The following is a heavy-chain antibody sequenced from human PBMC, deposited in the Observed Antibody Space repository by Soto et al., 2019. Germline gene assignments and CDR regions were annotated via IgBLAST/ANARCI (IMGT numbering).Heavy chain of an antibody. Sequence: KPSETLSLTCTVSGGSISSGGYYWSWIRQHPGKGLEWIGYIYYSGSTYYNPSLKSRVTIPVDTSKNQFSLKLSSVTAADKAVYYCAREDCSGGSCPTDYWGQGTLVTVSS. J-gene: IGHJ4*02. CDR3: AREDCSGGSCPTDY. D-gene: IGHD2-15*01. V-gene: IGHV4-31*03. CDR1: GGSISSGGYY. CDR2: IYYSGST.